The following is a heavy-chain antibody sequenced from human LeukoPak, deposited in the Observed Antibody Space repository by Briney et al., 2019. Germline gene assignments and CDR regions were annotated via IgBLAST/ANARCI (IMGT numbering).Heavy chain of an antibody. D-gene: IGHD5/OR15-5a*01. V-gene: IGHV3-23*03. CDR2: IYSGGST. Sequence: GGSLRLSCAASGFTFTSYAMSWVRQAPGKGLEWVSVIYSGGSTYYADSVKGRFTISRDNSKNTLYLQMNSLRAEDTAVYYCAKTLRFPQYNWFDPWGQGTLVTVSS. CDR1: GFTFTSYA. CDR3: AKTLRFPQYNWFDP. J-gene: IGHJ5*02.